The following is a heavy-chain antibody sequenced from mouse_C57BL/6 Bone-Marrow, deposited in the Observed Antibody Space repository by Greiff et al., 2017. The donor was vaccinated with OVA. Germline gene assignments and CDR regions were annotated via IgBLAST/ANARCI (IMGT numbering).Heavy chain of an antibody. J-gene: IGHJ2*01. Sequence: QVQLKESDAELVKPGASVKISCKVSGYTFTDHTIHWMKQRPEQGLEWIGYIYPRDGSTKYNEKFKGKATLTADKSSSTAYMQLNSLTSEDSSVYFCATHSDSNYVGDYWGQGTTLTVSS. CDR1: GYTFTDHT. CDR3: ATHSDSNYVGDY. D-gene: IGHD2-5*01. CDR2: IYPRDGST. V-gene: IGHV1-78*01.